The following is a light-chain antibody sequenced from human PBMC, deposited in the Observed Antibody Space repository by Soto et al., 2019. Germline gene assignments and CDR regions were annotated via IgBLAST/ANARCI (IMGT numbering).Light chain of an antibody. CDR3: QQYGSSPAT. Sequence: EIVLTQSPGTLSLSPGERATLSCRASQSVSSSDLAWYQQRPGQTPRLLIYGASSRATGIPDRFSGSGSGTDFTLTISRLEPDDFAVYYCQQYGSSPATFGQGTKVEIK. V-gene: IGKV3-20*01. CDR1: QSVSSSD. CDR2: GAS. J-gene: IGKJ1*01.